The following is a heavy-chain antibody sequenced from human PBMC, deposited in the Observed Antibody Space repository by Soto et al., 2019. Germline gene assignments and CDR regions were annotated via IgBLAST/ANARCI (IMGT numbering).Heavy chain of an antibody. CDR1: GYTFSNYD. Sequence: ASVKVSCKASGYTFSNYDISWVRQAPGQGLEWLGWISPYNDDTKYAQKLQGRVFMTTDTPTKTAHLDLRSLRSDDTAVYYCARGGYYDSSGSRDYHYYGMDVWGQGTTVTVSS. J-gene: IGHJ6*02. CDR2: ISPYNDDT. CDR3: ARGGYYDSSGSRDYHYYGMDV. V-gene: IGHV1-18*01. D-gene: IGHD3-22*01.